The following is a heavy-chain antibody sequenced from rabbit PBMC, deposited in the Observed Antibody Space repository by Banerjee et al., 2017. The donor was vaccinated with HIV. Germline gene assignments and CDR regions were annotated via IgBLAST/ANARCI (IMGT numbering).Heavy chain of an antibody. Sequence: QSLEESGGDLVKPGASLTLTCTASGFSFTITDYMCWVRQAPGKGLEWTACIYAGSSDNTYYASWAKGRFTISKTSSTTVTLQLTSLTAADTATYFCARTDHAGYGFDLWGPGTLVTVS. CDR3: ARTDHAGYGFDL. V-gene: IGHV1S40*01. J-gene: IGHJ4*01. CDR1: GFSFTITDY. D-gene: IGHD6-1*01. CDR2: IYAGSSDNT.